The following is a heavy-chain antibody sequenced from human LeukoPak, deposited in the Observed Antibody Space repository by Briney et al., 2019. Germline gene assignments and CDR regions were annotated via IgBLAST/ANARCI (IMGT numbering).Heavy chain of an antibody. D-gene: IGHD2-2*02. J-gene: IGHJ5*02. CDR2: IYSSGNT. V-gene: IGHV4-4*09. Sequence: SETLSLTCTVSGDSFSAYYWSWIRQPPGRGLEWIGYIYSSGNTNYNPSLKSRVTISVDTSKNQFSLKLSSVTAADTAVYYCARYLGYCSSTSCYRDNWFDPWGQGTLVTVSS. CDR3: ARYLGYCSSTSCYRDNWFDP. CDR1: GDSFSAYY.